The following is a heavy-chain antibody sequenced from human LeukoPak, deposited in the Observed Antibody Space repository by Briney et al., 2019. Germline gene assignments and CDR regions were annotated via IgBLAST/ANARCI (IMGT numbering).Heavy chain of an antibody. J-gene: IGHJ4*02. Sequence: SETLSLTCTVSGGSISSYYWSWIRQPPGKGLEWIGYIYYSGSTNYNPSLKSRVTISVDTSKNQFSLELSSVTAADTAVYYCAGGPLVPAVDYWGQGTLVTVSS. D-gene: IGHD2-2*01. V-gene: IGHV4-59*01. CDR1: GGSISSYY. CDR2: IYYSGST. CDR3: AGGPLVPAVDY.